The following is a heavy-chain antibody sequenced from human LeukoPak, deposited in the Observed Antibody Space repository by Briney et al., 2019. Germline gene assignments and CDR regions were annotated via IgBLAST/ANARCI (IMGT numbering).Heavy chain of an antibody. CDR3: ARAEGIGLFLAFDI. CDR1: GYTFTSYD. D-gene: IGHD6-13*01. J-gene: IGHJ3*02. CDR2: MNPNSGNT. Sequence: AASVKVSCKASGYTFTSYDINWVRQATGQGLEWMGWMNPNSGNTGYAQKFQGRVTMTRNTSISTAYMELSSLRSEDTAVYYCARAEGIGLFLAFDIWGQGTMVTVSS. V-gene: IGHV1-8*01.